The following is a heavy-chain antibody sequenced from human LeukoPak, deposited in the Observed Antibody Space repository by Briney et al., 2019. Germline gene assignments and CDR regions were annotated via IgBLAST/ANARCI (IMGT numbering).Heavy chain of an antibody. CDR3: ARDSTVPRLYSSGWYGVAGRWFDP. CDR2: ISAYNGNT. V-gene: IGHV1-18*01. CDR1: GYTFTSYG. D-gene: IGHD6-19*01. Sequence: ASVKVSCKASGYTFTSYGISWLRQAPGQGLEWMGWISAYNGNTNYAQKLQGRVTMTTDTSTSTAYMELRSLRSDDTAVYYCARDSTVPRLYSSGWYGVAGRWFDPWGQGTLVTVSS. J-gene: IGHJ5*02.